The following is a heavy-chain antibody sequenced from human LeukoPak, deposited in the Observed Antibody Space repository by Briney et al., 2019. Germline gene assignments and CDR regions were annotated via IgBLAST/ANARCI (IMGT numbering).Heavy chain of an antibody. D-gene: IGHD1-20*01. CDR3: ARSITGKTNWFDP. V-gene: IGHV3-33*01. CDR2: IWYDGSNK. J-gene: IGHJ5*02. CDR1: GFTFSSYG. Sequence: GRSLRLSCAASGFTFSSYGMHWVRQAPGKGLEWVAVIWYDGSNKYYADSVKGRFTISRDNSKNTPYLQMNSLRAEDTAVYYCARSITGKTNWFDPWGQGTLVTVSS.